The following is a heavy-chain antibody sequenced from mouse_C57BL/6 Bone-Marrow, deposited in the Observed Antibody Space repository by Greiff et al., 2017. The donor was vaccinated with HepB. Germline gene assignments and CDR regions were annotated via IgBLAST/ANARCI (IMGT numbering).Heavy chain of an antibody. Sequence: QVQLQQPGAELVKPGASVKLSCKASGYTFTSYWMQWVKQRPGQGLEWIGEIDPSDSYTNYNQKFKGKATLTVDTSSSTDYMQLSSLTSEDSAVYYCARRVLTIVRRGNYFDYWGQGTTLTVSS. CDR2: IDPSDSYT. J-gene: IGHJ2*01. CDR1: GYTFTSYW. CDR3: ARRVLTIVRRGNYFDY. V-gene: IGHV1-50*01. D-gene: IGHD2-5*01.